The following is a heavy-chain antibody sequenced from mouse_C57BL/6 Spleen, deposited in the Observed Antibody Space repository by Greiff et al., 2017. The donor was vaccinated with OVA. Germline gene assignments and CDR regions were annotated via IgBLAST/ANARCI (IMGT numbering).Heavy chain of an antibody. D-gene: IGHD1-1*01. Sequence: EVKLMESGGGLVKPGGSLKLSCAASGFTFSSYAMSWVRQTPEKRLEWVATISDGGSYTYYPDNVKGRFTISRDNAKNNLYLQMSHLKSEDTAMYYCASTVVAHWYLMSGAQGPRSPSPQ. CDR3: ASTVVAHWYLMS. CDR2: ISDGGSYT. CDR1: GFTFSSYA. J-gene: IGHJ1*03. V-gene: IGHV5-4*03.